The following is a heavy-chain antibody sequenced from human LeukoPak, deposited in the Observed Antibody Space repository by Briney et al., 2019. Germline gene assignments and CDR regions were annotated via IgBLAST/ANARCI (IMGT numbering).Heavy chain of an antibody. J-gene: IGHJ4*02. CDR1: GGSISSSSYY. V-gene: IGHV4-39*01. Sequence: SETLSLTCTVSGGSISSSSYYWGWIRQPPGKGLEWIGSIYYSGSTYYNPSLKSRVTISVDTSKNQFSLKLSSVTAADTAVYYCVRHDRLAAAGFDYWGQGTLVTVSS. D-gene: IGHD6-13*01. CDR2: IYYSGST. CDR3: VRHDRLAAAGFDY.